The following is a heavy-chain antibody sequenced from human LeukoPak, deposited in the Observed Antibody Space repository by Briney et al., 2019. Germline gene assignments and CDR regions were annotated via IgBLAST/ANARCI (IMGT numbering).Heavy chain of an antibody. Sequence: GGSLRLSCAASGFTFSGSAMHWVRPASGKGLEWVGRIRSKADSYATAYAASVKGRFTISRDDSKNTAYLQMNSLKTEDTAVYYCTRRPGYCSGGSCTGDYYYYYMDVWGKGTTVTVSS. CDR2: IRSKADSYAT. D-gene: IGHD2-15*01. V-gene: IGHV3-73*01. CDR3: TRRPGYCSGGSCTGDYYYYYMDV. J-gene: IGHJ6*03. CDR1: GFTFSGSA.